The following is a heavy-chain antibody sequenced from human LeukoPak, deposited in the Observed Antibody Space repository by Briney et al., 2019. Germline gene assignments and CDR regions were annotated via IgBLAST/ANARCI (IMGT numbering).Heavy chain of an antibody. Sequence: SETLSLTCAVSGGSSSAYYRNWIRQSPGRGLEWIGEVNDSGSTKYNPSLKSRVTISVDTSKNQFSLKLSSVTAADTAVYYCARGVVFDPWGQGTLVTVSS. CDR2: VNDSGST. V-gene: IGHV4-34*01. CDR3: ARGVVFDP. CDR1: GGSSSAYY. J-gene: IGHJ5*02. D-gene: IGHD2-15*01.